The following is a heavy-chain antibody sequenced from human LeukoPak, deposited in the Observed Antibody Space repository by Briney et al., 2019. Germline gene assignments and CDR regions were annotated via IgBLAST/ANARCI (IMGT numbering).Heavy chain of an antibody. J-gene: IGHJ6*03. CDR1: GGSFSGYY. Sequence: SETLSLTCAVYGGSFSGYYWSWIRQPPGKGLEWIGEINHSGSTNYNPSLKSRVTISVDTSKNQFSLKLSSVTAADTAVYYCARDLGGYSYGWYYYYMDVWGKGTTVTISS. D-gene: IGHD5-18*01. CDR3: ARDLGGYSYGWYYYYMDV. V-gene: IGHV4-34*01. CDR2: INHSGST.